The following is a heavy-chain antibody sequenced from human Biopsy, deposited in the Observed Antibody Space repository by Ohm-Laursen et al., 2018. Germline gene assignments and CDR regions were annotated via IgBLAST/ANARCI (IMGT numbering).Heavy chain of an antibody. V-gene: IGHV3-9*01. CDR2: ISWNSVGI. J-gene: IGHJ3*02. CDR3: AKIHCSGGSCYPNAFDM. CDR1: GFIFDDYA. Sequence: SLRLSCAAFGFIFDDYAMHWVRQAPGKGLEWVAGISWNSVGIGYADSVKGRFTISRDNAKNFLYLQMNNLRLEDTALYYCAKIHCSGGSCYPNAFDMWGHGTRVTVS. D-gene: IGHD2-15*01.